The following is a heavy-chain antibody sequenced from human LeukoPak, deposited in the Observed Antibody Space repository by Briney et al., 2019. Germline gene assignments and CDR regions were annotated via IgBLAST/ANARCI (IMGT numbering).Heavy chain of an antibody. CDR3: ARGGAYHSFDF. CDR2: VYSGGDT. D-gene: IGHD1-26*01. V-gene: IGHV3-66*01. Sequence: GGSLRLSCAASGFTVSDNYMSWVRQAPGKGLEWVSIVYSGGDTYYADSVKGRFTISRDSSKNTVSLQMNSLRPEDTALYFCARGGAYHSFDFWGQGALDTVSS. J-gene: IGHJ4*01. CDR1: GFTVSDNY.